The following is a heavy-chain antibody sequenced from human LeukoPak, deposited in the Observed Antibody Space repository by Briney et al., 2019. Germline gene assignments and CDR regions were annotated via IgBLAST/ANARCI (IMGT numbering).Heavy chain of an antibody. J-gene: IGHJ4*02. CDR2: FDPEDGET. D-gene: IGHD3-10*01. V-gene: IGHV1-24*01. CDR1: GYTLTELS. CDR3: ATDLYGSGSYQAKY. Sequence: ASVKVSCKVSGYTLTELSMHWVRQAPGKGLEWMGGFDPEDGETIYAQKFQGRVAMTEDTSTDTAYMELSSLRSEDTAVYYCATDLYGSGSYQAKYWGQGTLVTVSS.